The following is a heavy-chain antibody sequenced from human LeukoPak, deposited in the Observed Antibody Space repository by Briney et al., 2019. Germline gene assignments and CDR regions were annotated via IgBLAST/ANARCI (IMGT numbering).Heavy chain of an antibody. CDR3: ARVLYYGSGSYYNQGWFDP. J-gene: IGHJ5*02. Sequence: ASVKVSCKASGYTFTSYGISWVRQAPGQGLEWMGWISAYNGNTNYAQKLQGRVTMTTDTSTSTAYMELRSLRSDDTAVYYCARVLYYGSGSYYNQGWFDPWAREPWSPSPQ. CDR1: GYTFTSYG. V-gene: IGHV1-18*01. D-gene: IGHD3-10*01. CDR2: ISAYNGNT.